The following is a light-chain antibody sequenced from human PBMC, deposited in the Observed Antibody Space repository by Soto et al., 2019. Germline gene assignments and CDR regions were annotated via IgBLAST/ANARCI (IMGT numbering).Light chain of an antibody. J-gene: IGLJ1*01. V-gene: IGLV2-8*01. CDR1: SSDVGGYNF. Sequence: SVLTQPPSATGSPGQSVTISCNGNSSDVGGYNFVSWYQQHPGKAPKLMIYEVDKRPSGVPDRFSGSKSGNTASLTVSGLQAEDEADYYCISYAVTTSYVFGTGTKVTVL. CDR2: EVD. CDR3: ISYAVTTSYV.